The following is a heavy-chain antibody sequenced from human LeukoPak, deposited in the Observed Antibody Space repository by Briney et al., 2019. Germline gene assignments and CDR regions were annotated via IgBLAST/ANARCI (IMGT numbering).Heavy chain of an antibody. D-gene: IGHD3-16*01. CDR3: ARGRRLRLGELFFY. V-gene: IGHV1-8*01. CDR2: MNPNSGNT. CDR1: GYTFTSYD. Sequence: ASVKVSCKASGYTFTSYDISWVRQATGQGLGWMGWMNPNSGNTGYAQKFQGRVTMTRNTSISTAYMELSSLRSEDTAVYYCARGRRLRLGELFFYWGQGTLVTVSS. J-gene: IGHJ4*02.